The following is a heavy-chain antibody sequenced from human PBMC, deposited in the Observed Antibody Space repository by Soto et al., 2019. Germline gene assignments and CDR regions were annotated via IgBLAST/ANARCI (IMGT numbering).Heavy chain of an antibody. CDR3: ARQWTWEPHATFDI. D-gene: IGHD1-26*01. CDR2: IDPSDSYT. V-gene: IGHV5-10-1*01. Sequence: GEALKISCKGSGYSFTSYWISWVRQMPGKGLEWMGRIDPSDSYTNYSPSFQGHVTISADKSISTAYLQWSSLKASDTAMYYCARQWTWEPHATFDIWGQGTMVTVSS. CDR1: GYSFTSYW. J-gene: IGHJ3*02.